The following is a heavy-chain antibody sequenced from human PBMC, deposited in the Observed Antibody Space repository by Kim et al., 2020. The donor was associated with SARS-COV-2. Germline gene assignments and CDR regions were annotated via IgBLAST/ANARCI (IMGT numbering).Heavy chain of an antibody. D-gene: IGHD2-2*01. J-gene: IGHJ5*02. CDR1: GGSISSGSYY. Sequence: SETLSLTCTVSGGSISSGSYYWSWIRQPAGKGLEWIGRIYTSGSTNYNPSLKSRVTISVDTSKNQFSLKLSSVTAADTAVYYCAGYCSSTSCYRKDNWFDPWGQGTLVTVSS. CDR2: IYTSGST. V-gene: IGHV4-61*02. CDR3: AGYCSSTSCYRKDNWFDP.